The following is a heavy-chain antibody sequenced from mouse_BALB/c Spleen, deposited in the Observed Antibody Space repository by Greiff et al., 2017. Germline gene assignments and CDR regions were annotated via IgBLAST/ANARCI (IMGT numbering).Heavy chain of an antibody. CDR3: ARSYYYGTLYYFDY. CDR2: IYPGDGDT. D-gene: IGHD1-1*01. CDR1: GYTFTSYW. J-gene: IGHJ2*01. Sequence: QVQLQQPGAELVMPGASVKLSCKASGYTFTSYWMQWVKQRPGQGLEWIGAIYPGDGDTRYTQKFKGKATLTADKSSSTAYMQLSSLASEDSAVYYCARSYYYGTLYYFDYWGQGTTLTVSS. V-gene: IGHV1-87*01.